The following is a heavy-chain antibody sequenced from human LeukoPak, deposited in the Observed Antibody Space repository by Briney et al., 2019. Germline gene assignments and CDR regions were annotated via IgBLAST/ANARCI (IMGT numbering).Heavy chain of an antibody. V-gene: IGHV1-3*01. CDR2: INAGNGNT. D-gene: IGHD4-17*01. CDR1: GYTFTSYA. Sequence: HRASVKVSCKASGYTFTSYAMHWVRQAPGQRLEWMGWINAGNGNTKYSQKFQGRVTITRDTSASTAYMELSSLRSEDTAVYYCACSVTTQFQGDYWGQGTLVTVSS. J-gene: IGHJ4*02. CDR3: ACSVTTQFQGDY.